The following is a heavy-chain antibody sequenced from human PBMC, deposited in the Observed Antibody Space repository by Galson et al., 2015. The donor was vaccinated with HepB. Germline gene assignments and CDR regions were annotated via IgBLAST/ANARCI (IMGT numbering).Heavy chain of an antibody. CDR3: ARVAQRGYYYYMDV. CDR1: GYTFTGYY. Sequence: SVKVSCKASGYTFTGYYMHWVRQAPGQGLEWMGWINPNSGGTNYAQKFQGRVTMTRDTSISTAYMELSRLRSDDTAVYYCARVAQRGYYYYMDVWGKGTTVTVSS. V-gene: IGHV1-2*02. J-gene: IGHJ6*03. CDR2: INPNSGGT.